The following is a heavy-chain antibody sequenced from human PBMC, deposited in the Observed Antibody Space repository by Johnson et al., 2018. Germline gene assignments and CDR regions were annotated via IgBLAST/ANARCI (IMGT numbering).Heavy chain of an antibody. V-gene: IGHV3-NL1*01. CDR2: ISGSGGST. Sequence: QVQLVQSGGGVVQPGRSLRLSCAASGFTFSSYGMHWVRQAPGKGLEWVSAISGSGGSTYYADSVKGRFTISRDNSKNTVYLQMNSLRAEDTAVYFCAKKDYGPTEYFQHWGQGTLVTVSS. D-gene: IGHD4-17*01. CDR1: GFTFSSYG. J-gene: IGHJ1*01. CDR3: AKKDYGPTEYFQH.